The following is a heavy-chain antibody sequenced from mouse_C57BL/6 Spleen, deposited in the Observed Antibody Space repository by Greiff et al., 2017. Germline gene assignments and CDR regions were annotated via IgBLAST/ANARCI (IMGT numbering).Heavy chain of an antibody. D-gene: IGHD1-1*01. V-gene: IGHV1-39*01. Sequence: VQLQQSGPELVKPGASVKISCKASGYSFTDYNMNWVKQSNGKSLEWIGVINPNSGTTSYNQKFKVKATLTVDQSSSTAYMQLNSLTSEDSAVYYCARRASGSSYRNYAMDYWGQGTSVTISS. CDR1: GYSFTDYN. CDR3: ARRASGSSYRNYAMDY. CDR2: INPNSGTT. J-gene: IGHJ4*01.